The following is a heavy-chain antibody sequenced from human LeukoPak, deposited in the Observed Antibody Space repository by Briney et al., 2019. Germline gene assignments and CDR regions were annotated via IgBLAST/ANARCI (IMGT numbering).Heavy chain of an antibody. CDR2: ISWKGDTT. J-gene: IGHJ4*02. V-gene: IGHV3-20*01. CDR3: ARHRCSSTTCSFDS. Sequence: PGESLRLSCAASGFTFNNYAMTWVRQTPGKGPEWVSLISWKGDTTAYAESVRGRLTISRDNAKNSLYLHMNSLRPEDTAFYHCARHRCSSTTCSFDSWGQGSLVTVSS. D-gene: IGHD2-2*01. CDR1: GFTFNNYA.